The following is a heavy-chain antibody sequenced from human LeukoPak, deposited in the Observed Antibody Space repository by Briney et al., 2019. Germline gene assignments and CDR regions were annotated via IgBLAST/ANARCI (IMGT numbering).Heavy chain of an antibody. D-gene: IGHD1-14*01. CDR1: GFTFSSYA. J-gene: IGHJ4*02. Sequence: GGSLRLSCAASGFTFSSYAMHWVRQAPGKGLEWVAVIWYDGSEKYYADSVKGRFTISRDNSKNALYLQMNSLRAEDTAVYYCARDRNFPAYYFDYWGQGTLVTVSS. V-gene: IGHV3-33*08. CDR2: IWYDGSEK. CDR3: ARDRNFPAYYFDY.